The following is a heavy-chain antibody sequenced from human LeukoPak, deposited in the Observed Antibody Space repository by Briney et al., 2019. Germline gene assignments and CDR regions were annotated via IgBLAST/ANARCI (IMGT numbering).Heavy chain of an antibody. J-gene: IGHJ6*02. D-gene: IGHD2-15*01. CDR1: GYTFTGHY. Sequence: ASVKVSCKASGYTFTGHYMHWVRQAPGQGLEWMGWMNPNSGNTGYAQKFQGRVTMTRNTSISTAYMELSSLRSEDTAVYYCARGPESCSGGSCYSGGVYYYGMDVWGQGTTVTVSS. V-gene: IGHV1-8*02. CDR2: MNPNSGNT. CDR3: ARGPESCSGGSCYSGGVYYYGMDV.